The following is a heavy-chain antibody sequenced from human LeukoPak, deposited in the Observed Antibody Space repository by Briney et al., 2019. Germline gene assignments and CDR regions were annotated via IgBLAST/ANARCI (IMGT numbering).Heavy chain of an antibody. CDR3: ARGKGDYAIYDY. CDR2: IYTSGST. Sequence: SETLSLTCTVSGGSISSHYCSWIRQPAGKGLEWIARIYTSGSTNYNPSLKSRVTISVDKSKNQFSLKLSSVTAADTAVHFCARGKGDYAIYDYWGQGTLVTVSS. V-gene: IGHV4-4*07. J-gene: IGHJ4*02. D-gene: IGHD4-17*01. CDR1: GGSISSHY.